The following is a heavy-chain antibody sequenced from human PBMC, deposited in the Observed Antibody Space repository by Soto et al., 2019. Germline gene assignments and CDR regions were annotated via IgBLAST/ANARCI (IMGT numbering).Heavy chain of an antibody. Sequence: ASVTVSRKASVYTFTSYVISWVRQAPGPGVEWVGWTSAYNGNTNYAKKLQGRGTMTTDTSTSTAYMELRSLRAAAAAVYYCAIVVYYHDGGGSYGYDYWGQGILVTVSS. J-gene: IGHJ4*02. CDR3: AIVVYYHDGGGSYGYDY. CDR2: TSAYNGNT. D-gene: IGHD3-22*01. V-gene: IGHV1-18*01. CDR1: VYTFTSYV.